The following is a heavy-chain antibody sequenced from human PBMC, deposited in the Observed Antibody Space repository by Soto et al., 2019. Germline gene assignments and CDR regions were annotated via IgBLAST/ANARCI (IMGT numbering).Heavy chain of an antibody. J-gene: IGHJ4*02. Sequence: LRLSFAASGFTFSGYSVNWVRQAPGNGLEWVSYISSGSKTIYYADSVKGRFTVSRDNAKNSQYLQMNSLRDEDTAVYYCAREDILGVRSFDYWGQGTVVTVSS. CDR2: ISSGSKTI. CDR3: AREDILGVRSFDY. V-gene: IGHV3-48*02. CDR1: GFTFSGYS. D-gene: IGHD3-9*01.